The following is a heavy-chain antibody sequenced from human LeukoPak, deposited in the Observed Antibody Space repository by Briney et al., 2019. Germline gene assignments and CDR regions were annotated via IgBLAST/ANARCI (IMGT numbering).Heavy chain of an antibody. CDR3: ARTTVTTVEPFDY. J-gene: IGHJ4*02. D-gene: IGHD4-17*01. CDR1: GFTFSSYW. Sequence: GGSLRLSCAASGFTFSSYWMHWVRQAPAKGLVWVSRINSDGSSTSYADSVKGRFTISRDNAKNTLYLQMNSLRAEDTAVYYCARTTVTTVEPFDYWGQGTLVTVSS. V-gene: IGHV3-74*01. CDR2: INSDGSST.